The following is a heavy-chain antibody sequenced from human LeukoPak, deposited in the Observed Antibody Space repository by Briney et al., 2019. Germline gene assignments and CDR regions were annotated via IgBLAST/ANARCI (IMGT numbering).Heavy chain of an antibody. V-gene: IGHV1-24*01. D-gene: IGHD3-3*01. CDR2: FDPEDGET. CDR3: ATGITIFGVVQAGLDY. CDR1: GYTPTELS. Sequence: ASVKVSCKVSGYTPTELSMHWVRQAPGQGLEWMGGFDPEDGETIYAQKFQGRVTMTEDTSTGTAYMELSSLRSEDTAVYYCATGITIFGVVQAGLDYWGQGTLVTVSS. J-gene: IGHJ4*02.